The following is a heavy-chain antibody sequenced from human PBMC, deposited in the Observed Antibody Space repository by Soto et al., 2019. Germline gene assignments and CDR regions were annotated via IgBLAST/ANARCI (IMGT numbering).Heavy chain of an antibody. D-gene: IGHD4-4*01. V-gene: IGHV4-30-4*01. J-gene: IGHJ6*02. CDR3: ARGSGNSQDRALYYYGMDV. CDR1: GGSISSGDYY. Sequence: LSLTCTVSGGSISSGDYYWSWIRQPPGKGLEWIGYIYYSGSTYYNPSLKSRVTISVDTSKNQFSLKLSSVTAADTAVYYCARGSGNSQDRALYYYGMDVWGQGTTVTVSS. CDR2: IYYSGST.